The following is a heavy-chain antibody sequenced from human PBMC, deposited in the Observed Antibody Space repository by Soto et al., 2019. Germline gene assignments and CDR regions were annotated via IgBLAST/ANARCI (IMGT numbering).Heavy chain of an antibody. CDR2: ISGSGGST. V-gene: IGHV3-23*01. Sequence: EVQLLESGGGLVQPGGSLRLSCAASGFTFSSYAMSWVRQAPGKGLEWVSAISGSGGSTYYADSVKGRFTISRDNSKNTLYLQMNSLRAEDTAVYYCAKSQILRPTPIRFLEWDVDYYYYGMDVWGQGTTVTVSS. CDR1: GFTFSSYA. CDR3: AKSQILRPTPIRFLEWDVDYYYYGMDV. J-gene: IGHJ6*02. D-gene: IGHD3-3*01.